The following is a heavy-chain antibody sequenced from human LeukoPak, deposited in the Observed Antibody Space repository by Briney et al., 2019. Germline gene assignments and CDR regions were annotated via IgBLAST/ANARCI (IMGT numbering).Heavy chain of an antibody. D-gene: IGHD2-15*01. V-gene: IGHV3-23*01. J-gene: IGHJ6*03. Sequence: GGSLRLSCAASGFTFSDYAMSWVRQAPGGGLEWVSAICGSGDKTFHADSVKGRFTTPRDNSKNTLSLQMSSLRVEDSAVYFCAKDTSAWWYHRAYMNVWGTGTTVTVSS. CDR1: GFTFSDYA. CDR3: AKDTSAWWYHRAYMNV. CDR2: ICGSGDKT.